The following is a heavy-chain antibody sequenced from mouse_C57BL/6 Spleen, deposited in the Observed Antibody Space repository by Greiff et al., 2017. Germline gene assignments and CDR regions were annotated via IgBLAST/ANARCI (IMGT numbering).Heavy chain of an antibody. J-gene: IGHJ4*01. CDR1: GYTFTDYN. CDR3: GRVYTGPNYAMDY. Sequence: VQLKESGPELVKPGASVKMSCKASGYTFTDYNMHWVKQSHGKSLEWIGYINPNNGGTSYNQKFKGKATLTVNNSSSTAYMELRSLTSEDSAVYYCGRVYTGPNYAMDYWGQGTSVTVSS. CDR2: INPNNGGT. D-gene: IGHD5-1*01. V-gene: IGHV1-22*01.